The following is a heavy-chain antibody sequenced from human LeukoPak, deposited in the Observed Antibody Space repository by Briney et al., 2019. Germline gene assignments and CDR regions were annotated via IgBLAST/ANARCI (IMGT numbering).Heavy chain of an antibody. Sequence: SETLSLTCAVYGGSFSGYYWSWIRQPPGKGLEWIGEINNSGSTNYNPSLKSRVTISVDTSKNQFSLKLSSVTAADTAVYYCARAKLLWFGELFLNYYYYGMDVWGQGTTVTVSS. J-gene: IGHJ6*02. CDR3: ARAKLLWFGELFLNYYYYGMDV. CDR1: GGSFSGYY. CDR2: INNSGST. V-gene: IGHV4-34*01. D-gene: IGHD3-10*01.